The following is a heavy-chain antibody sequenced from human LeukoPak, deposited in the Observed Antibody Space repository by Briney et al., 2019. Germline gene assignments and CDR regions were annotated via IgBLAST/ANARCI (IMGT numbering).Heavy chain of an antibody. J-gene: IGHJ4*02. Sequence: GGSLRLSCAASGFTFSSYAMSWVRQAPGKGLEWVAAISGSGGSTYYADSVKGRFTISRDNFKNTLYLQMNSQRAEDTAVYYCAKEVIVGVSFDYWGQGTLVTVSS. V-gene: IGHV3-23*01. CDR3: AKEVIVGVSFDY. D-gene: IGHD1-26*01. CDR1: GFTFSSYA. CDR2: ISGSGGST.